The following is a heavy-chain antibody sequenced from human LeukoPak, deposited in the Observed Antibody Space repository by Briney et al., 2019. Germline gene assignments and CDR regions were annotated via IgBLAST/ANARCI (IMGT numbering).Heavy chain of an antibody. CDR1: GDSTSTYY. CDR3: ARGTYSGCDYLDY. J-gene: IGHJ4*02. CDR2: IYYSGST. D-gene: IGHD5-12*01. Sequence: PSETLSLTCTVSGDSTSTYYWSWIRQPPGKGLEWIGYIYYSGSTNYNPSLKSRVTMSVDTSKNQFSLKLSSVTAADTAMYYCARGTYSGCDYLDYWGQGSLVTVSS. V-gene: IGHV4-59*01.